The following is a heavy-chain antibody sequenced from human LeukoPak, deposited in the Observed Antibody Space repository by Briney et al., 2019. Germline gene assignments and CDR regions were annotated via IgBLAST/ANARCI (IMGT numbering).Heavy chain of an antibody. CDR1: GGSISGYY. V-gene: IGHV4-59*01. CDR3: AGSSGYMYYFDY. J-gene: IGHJ4*02. Sequence: PSETLSLTCTVSGGSISGYYWSWIRQPPGKGLEWIGYIYYSGSTNYNPSLKSRVTISVDTSKNQFSLKLSSVTAADTAVYYCAGSSGYMYYFDYWGQGTLVTVSS. D-gene: IGHD3-22*01. CDR2: IYYSGST.